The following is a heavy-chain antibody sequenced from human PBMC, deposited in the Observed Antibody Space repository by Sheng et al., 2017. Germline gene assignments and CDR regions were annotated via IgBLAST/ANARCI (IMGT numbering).Heavy chain of an antibody. CDR1: GYSISSGFY. CDR2: IPWWRH. D-gene: IGHD2-2*01. Sequence: QVQLQESGPRLVRPSETLSLTCAVSGYSISSGFYWAGSGRPPRGDVEWIGEYIPWWRHLRPTRRSRIASXCRSTRPKNHFSLALTSVTAADTATYYCARLVHSNYADFWGQGILGHRLL. V-gene: IGHV4-38-2*01. J-gene: IGHJ4*02. CDR3: ARLVHSNYADF.